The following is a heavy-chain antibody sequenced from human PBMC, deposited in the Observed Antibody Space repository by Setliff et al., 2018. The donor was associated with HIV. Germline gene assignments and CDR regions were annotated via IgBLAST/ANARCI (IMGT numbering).Heavy chain of an antibody. CDR1: GFTFSTYW. D-gene: IGHD3-10*01. V-gene: IGHV3-21*01. Sequence: PGGSLRLSCAASGFTFSTYWMSWVRQAPGKGLEWVSSISTSSSYIYYADSVKGRFTISRDNAKNSLYLQMNSLRAEDTAVYYCARGPPGEPRLFQHWGQGTLVTVSS. J-gene: IGHJ1*01. CDR3: ARGPPGEPRLFQH. CDR2: ISTSSSYI.